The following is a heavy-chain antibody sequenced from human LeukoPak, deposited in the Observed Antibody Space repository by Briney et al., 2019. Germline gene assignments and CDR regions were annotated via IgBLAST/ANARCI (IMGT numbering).Heavy chain of an antibody. Sequence: ASVKVSCKASGYTFTSYYMHWVRQAPGQGLEWMGLINPSGGSTSYAQKFQGRVTMTRDTSTSTVYMELSSLRSEDTAMYYCARGPIGYYDFWSGYPDYWGQGTLVTVSS. CDR3: ARGPIGYYDFWSGYPDY. J-gene: IGHJ4*02. CDR2: INPSGGST. D-gene: IGHD3-3*01. CDR1: GYTFTSYY. V-gene: IGHV1-46*01.